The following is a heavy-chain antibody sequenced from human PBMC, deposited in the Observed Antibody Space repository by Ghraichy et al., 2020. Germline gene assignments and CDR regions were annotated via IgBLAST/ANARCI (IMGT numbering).Heavy chain of an antibody. CDR3: ANGFWVQLTPAFDI. Sequence: SLNISCAASGFTFDDYAMHWVRQAPGKGLEWVSGIRWNSGSIGYADSVKGRFTISRANAKNSLYLQMNGLRAEDTPLYYCANGFWVQLTPAFDIWGQGTMATGSP. D-gene: IGHD5-18*01. CDR2: IRWNSGSI. V-gene: IGHV3-9*01. J-gene: IGHJ3*02. CDR1: GFTFDDYA.